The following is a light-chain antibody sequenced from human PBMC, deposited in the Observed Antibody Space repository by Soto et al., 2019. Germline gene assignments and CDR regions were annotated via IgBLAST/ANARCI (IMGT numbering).Light chain of an antibody. V-gene: IGKV3-20*01. Sequence: EIMMTQSPGTLSLSPGERATLSCRASQSVSNRRLAWYQQKPGQAPRFLIYGASTRPTGIPDRFSGSGSGTDFALFISRLEPEDCGVYYCQQNGRSPTFGPGTTVDIK. CDR3: QQNGRSPT. CDR2: GAS. CDR1: QSVSNRR. J-gene: IGKJ3*01.